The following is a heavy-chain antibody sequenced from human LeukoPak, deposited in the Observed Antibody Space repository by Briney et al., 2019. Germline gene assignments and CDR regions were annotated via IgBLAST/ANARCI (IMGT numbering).Heavy chain of an antibody. Sequence: SETLSLTCGVYDESFSGYYWSWIRQPPGKGLEWIGEINQSGSTNYSPSLKSRVTISLDTSKNHFSLNMSSVTATDTAVYYCARITENLPERGIDHWGQGSLVTVSS. J-gene: IGHJ4*02. CDR2: INQSGST. CDR1: DESFSGYY. D-gene: IGHD3-16*01. CDR3: ARITENLPERGIDH. V-gene: IGHV4-34*01.